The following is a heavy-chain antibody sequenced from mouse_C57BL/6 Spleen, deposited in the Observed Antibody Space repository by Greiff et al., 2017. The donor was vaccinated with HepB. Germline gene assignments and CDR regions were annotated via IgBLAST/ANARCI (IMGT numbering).Heavy chain of an antibody. CDR1: GFSLTSYG. CDR2: IWSDGST. V-gene: IGHV2-6-1*01. CDR3: ARQGSSRYWYFDV. J-gene: IGHJ1*03. D-gene: IGHD1-3*01. Sequence: VQLQQSGPGLVAPSQRLSITCTVSGFSLTSYGVHWVRQPPGKGLEWLVVIWSDGSTTYNSALKSRLSISKDNSKSQVFLKMNSLQTDDTAMYYCARQGSSRYWYFDVWGTGTTVTVSS.